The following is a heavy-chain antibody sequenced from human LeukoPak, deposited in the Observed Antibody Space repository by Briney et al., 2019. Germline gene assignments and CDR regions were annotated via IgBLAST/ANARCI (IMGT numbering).Heavy chain of an antibody. J-gene: IGHJ3*02. CDR1: VYTFTGYY. Sequence: ASVKVSCKASVYTFTGYYMHWVRQAPGQGLEWMGWINPNSGGTNYAQKFQGRVTMTRDTSISTAYMELSRLRSDDTAVYYCARQGGSGSSFYNGAFDIWGQGTMVTVSS. CDR2: INPNSGGT. V-gene: IGHV1-2*02. D-gene: IGHD3-10*01. CDR3: ARQGGSGSSFYNGAFDI.